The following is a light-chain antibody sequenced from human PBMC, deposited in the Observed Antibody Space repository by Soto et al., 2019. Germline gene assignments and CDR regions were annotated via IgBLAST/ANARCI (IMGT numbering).Light chain of an antibody. CDR2: GAS. J-gene: IGKJ4*01. CDR3: QQAST. CDR1: QSVSSSY. V-gene: IGKV3-20*01. Sequence: EIVLTQSPGTLSLSPGERATLSCRASQSVSSSYLSWYQHRPGQAPRLLIYGASTRAIGIPASFCGSASGTDFPLTISSVEPEEFAVYYWQQASTFGGATKVEIK.